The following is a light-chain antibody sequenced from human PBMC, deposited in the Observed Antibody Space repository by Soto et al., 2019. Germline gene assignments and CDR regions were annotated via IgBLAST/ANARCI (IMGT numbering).Light chain of an antibody. V-gene: IGKV1-39*01. Sequence: DIQMTQSPSSLSASVGDRVTITCRASQTMNNYLNWYQQKPGKAPKLLIYAASSLQRGVPSRFSGSGFGTDFTLTITSMQPEDFSTYYCQQTNSNPWTFGQGTRVEIK. CDR1: QTMNNY. CDR2: AAS. CDR3: QQTNSNPWT. J-gene: IGKJ1*01.